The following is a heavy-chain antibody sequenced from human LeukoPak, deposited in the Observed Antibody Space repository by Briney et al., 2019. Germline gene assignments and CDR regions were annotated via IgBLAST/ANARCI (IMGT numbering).Heavy chain of an antibody. CDR1: GFTFSDHY. V-gene: IGHV3-72*01. Sequence: GVSLRLSCAVSGFTFSDHYMDWVRQAPGKGLEWVGRTRNKANRYTTEYAASVEGRFTISRDESKNSLYLQMNSLKTEDTAVYYCARDYTSGGMDVWGQGTTVTVSS. J-gene: IGHJ6*02. D-gene: IGHD3-10*01. CDR2: TRNKANRYTT. CDR3: ARDYTSGGMDV.